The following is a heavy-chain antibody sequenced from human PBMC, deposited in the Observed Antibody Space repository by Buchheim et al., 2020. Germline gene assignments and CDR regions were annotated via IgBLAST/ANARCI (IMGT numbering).Heavy chain of an antibody. D-gene: IGHD2-21*01. CDR1: GGSFSGYY. CDR2: INHSGST. V-gene: IGHV4-34*01. J-gene: IGHJ6*02. Sequence: QVQLQQWGAGLLKPSETLSLTCAVYGGSFSGYYWSWIRQHPGKGLEWIGEINHSGSTNYNPSPKSRVTISVDTSKNKFSLKLSSVTAADTAVYYCARDSVVESLARDYGMDVWGQGTT. CDR3: ARDSVVESLARDYGMDV.